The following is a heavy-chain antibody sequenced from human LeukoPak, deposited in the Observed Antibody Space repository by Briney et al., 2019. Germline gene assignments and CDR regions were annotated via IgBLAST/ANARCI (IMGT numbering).Heavy chain of an antibody. CDR2: ASGSGGST. V-gene: IGHV3-23*01. CDR1: GFTFRTYA. CDR3: AKAKEGGSSLGY. Sequence: GGSLRLSCAASGFTFRTYAMNWVRQAPGKGLEWVSVASGSGGSTYYADSVKGRFTISRDNSKNTLYLQMNSLRAEDTAVYYCAKAKEGGSSLGYWGQGTLVTVSS. J-gene: IGHJ4*02. D-gene: IGHD3-16*01.